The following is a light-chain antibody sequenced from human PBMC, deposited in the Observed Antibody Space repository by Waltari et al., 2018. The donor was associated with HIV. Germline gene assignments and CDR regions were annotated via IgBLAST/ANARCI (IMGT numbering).Light chain of an antibody. CDR2: GAS. J-gene: IGKJ4*01. CDR3: QQYHDWPPLT. V-gene: IGKV3-15*01. CDR1: QSVHSN. Sequence: EIVMTQSPATLSVSPGERATLSCRASQSVHSNLAWYQQKPGQAPRLLIYGASTRATDIPARFSASGSETEFTLTISSLQSEDFAVYYCQQYHDWPPLTFGGGTKVEIK.